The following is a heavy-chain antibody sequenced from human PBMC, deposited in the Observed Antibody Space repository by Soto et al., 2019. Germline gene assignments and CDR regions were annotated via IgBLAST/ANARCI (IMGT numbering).Heavy chain of an antibody. V-gene: IGHV4-30-4*01. D-gene: IGHD4-17*01. CDR2: IYFGGRT. J-gene: IGHJ6*02. CDR3: ARDRPSYGDYVRYFYFFGVDV. Sequence: SETLSLTCTVSGASISSDDYFWSWIRQPPGKGLEWIGCIYFGGRTYYTPSLEGRVSISVDSSKNQFSLRLSSVTAADTAVYYCARDRPSYGDYVRYFYFFGVDVWGQGTTVTVSS. CDR1: GASISSDDYF.